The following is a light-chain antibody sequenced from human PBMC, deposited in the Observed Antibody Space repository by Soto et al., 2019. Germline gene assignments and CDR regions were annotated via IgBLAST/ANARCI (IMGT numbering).Light chain of an antibody. CDR2: EVS. J-gene: IGLJ2*01. CDR3: CSYTRSSTLV. CDR1: SSDVGGYNY. Sequence: QSALTQPASVSGSPGQSITISCTGTSSDVGGYNYVSWYQQHPGKAPKLMIYEVSNRPSGVSNRFSGSKSGNTASLTISGLQAEDEADYYCCSYTRSSTLVFGGGTKVTVL. V-gene: IGLV2-14*01.